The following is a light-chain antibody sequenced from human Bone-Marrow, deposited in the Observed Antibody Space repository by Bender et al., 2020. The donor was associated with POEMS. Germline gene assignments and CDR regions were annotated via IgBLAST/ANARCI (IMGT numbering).Light chain of an antibody. J-gene: IGLJ2*01. CDR1: KLGEEY. CDR3: QAWDSTIV. V-gene: IGLV3-1*01. Sequence: SYELTQPPSVSVSPGQTATITCSGEKLGEEYACWYQQKPGQSPVVVIYQDTKRPSGIPERFSGSSSGTTVTLTISGAQVEDEADYYCQAWDSTIVFGGGTKLTVL. CDR2: QDT.